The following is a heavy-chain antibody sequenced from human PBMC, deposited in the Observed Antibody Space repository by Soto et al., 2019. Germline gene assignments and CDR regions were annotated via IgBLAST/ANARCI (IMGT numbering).Heavy chain of an antibody. V-gene: IGHV6-1*01. J-gene: IGHJ6*02. CDR2: TYYRSKWYN. CDR1: GDRVSSNSAA. CDR3: ARFTARSTSLSSYYYGMDV. D-gene: IGHD6-6*01. Sequence: SQTLSLTCAISGDRVSSNSAAWNWIRQSPSRGLEWLGRTYYRSKWYNDYAVSVKSRITINPDTSKNQFSLQLNSVTPEDTAVYYCARFTARSTSLSSYYYGMDVWGQGTTVTVSS.